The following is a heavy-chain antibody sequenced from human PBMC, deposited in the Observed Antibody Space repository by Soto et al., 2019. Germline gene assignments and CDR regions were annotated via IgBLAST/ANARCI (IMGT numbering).Heavy chain of an antibody. D-gene: IGHD2-2*01. J-gene: IGHJ6*02. CDR2: ISWNSGSI. CDR3: AKGMGCQPAWYGMDD. CDR1: GFTFDDYA. Sequence: GGSLRLSCAASGFTFDDYAMHWVRQAPGKGLEWVSGISWNSGSIGYADSVKGRFTISRDNAKNSLYLQMNSLRADDTALYYCAKGMGCQPAWYGMDDWGQGATVNVSS. V-gene: IGHV3-9*01.